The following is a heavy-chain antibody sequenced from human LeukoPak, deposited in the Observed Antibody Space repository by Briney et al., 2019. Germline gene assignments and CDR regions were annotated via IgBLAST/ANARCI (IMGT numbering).Heavy chain of an antibody. CDR2: IYYSGST. D-gene: IGHD3-22*01. V-gene: IGHV4-39*07. CDR3: AREDPGVAASYYYDSSGYKGNWFDP. CDR1: GGSISSSSYY. Sequence: SETLSLTCTVSGGSISSSSYYWGWIRQPPGKGLEWVGSIYYSGSTYYNPSLKSRVTISVDTSKNQFSLKLSSVTAADTAVYYCAREDPGVAASYYYDSSGYKGNWFDPWGQGTLVTVSS. J-gene: IGHJ5*02.